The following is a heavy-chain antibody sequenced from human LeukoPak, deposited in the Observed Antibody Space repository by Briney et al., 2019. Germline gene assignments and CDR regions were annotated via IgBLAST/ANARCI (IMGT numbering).Heavy chain of an antibody. Sequence: SETLSLTCTVSGGSISSYYWSWIRQPPGKGLEWIGYTHYSGSTSYNPSLKSRVTISVDTSKNQFSLKLTSVTAADTAVYYCARGYSGGYGRFDYWGQGTLVTVSS. V-gene: IGHV4-59*01. CDR3: ARGYSGGYGRFDY. CDR2: THYSGST. J-gene: IGHJ4*02. CDR1: GGSISSYY. D-gene: IGHD1-26*01.